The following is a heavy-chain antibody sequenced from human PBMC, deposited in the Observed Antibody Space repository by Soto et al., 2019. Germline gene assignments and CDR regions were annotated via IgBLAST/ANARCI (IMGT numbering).Heavy chain of an antibody. CDR3: ARTSGYYFFDS. CDR2: INAANGNT. D-gene: IGHD3-22*01. J-gene: IGHJ4*02. V-gene: IGHV1-3*01. CDR1: GYTFIGYA. Sequence: ASVKVSCKASGYTFIGYAMDGVRQAPGQRLEWMGWINAANGNTKYSQKFQGRVTITRDTSASTAYMELSSLRSEDTAVYYCARTSGYYFFDSWGQGTLVTVSS.